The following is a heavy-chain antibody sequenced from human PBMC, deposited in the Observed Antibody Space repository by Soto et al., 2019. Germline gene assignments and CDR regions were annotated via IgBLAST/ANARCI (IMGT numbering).Heavy chain of an antibody. CDR2: ISGSGGST. CDR3: AKTRYCSGGSCYSNYYYMDV. D-gene: IGHD2-15*01. V-gene: IGHV3-23*01. J-gene: IGHJ6*03. Sequence: HPGGSLRLSCAASGFTFSSYAMSWVRQAPGKGLEWVSAISGSGGSTYYADSVKGRFTISRDNSKNTLYLQMNSLRAEDTAVYYCAKTRYCSGGSCYSNYYYMDVWGKGTTVTVSS. CDR1: GFTFSSYA.